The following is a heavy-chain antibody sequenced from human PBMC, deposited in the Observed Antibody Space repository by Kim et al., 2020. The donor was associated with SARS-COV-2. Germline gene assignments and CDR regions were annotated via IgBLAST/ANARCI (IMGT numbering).Heavy chain of an antibody. D-gene: IGHD4-17*01. Sequence: SETLSLTCTVSGGSISSSSYYWGWIRQPPGKGLEWIGSIYYSGSTYYNPSLKSRVTISVDTSKNQFSLKLSSVTAADTAVYYCARFGDYGDYPNWFDPWGQRTLVTVSS. CDR1: GGSISSSSYY. V-gene: IGHV4-39*01. CDR3: ARFGDYGDYPNWFDP. J-gene: IGHJ5*02. CDR2: IYYSGST.